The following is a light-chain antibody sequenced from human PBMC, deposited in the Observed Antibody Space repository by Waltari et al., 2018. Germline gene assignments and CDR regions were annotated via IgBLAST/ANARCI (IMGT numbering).Light chain of an antibody. Sequence: IVLTQSPGTLSLSPGERATLSCRDSQSVNTYLAWYQQKPGQAPRLLIYGAYTRAAGIPDRFSGSGSGTDFSLTISRLEAEDFAVYYCQHHVRLPATFGQGTKVEIK. CDR2: GAY. CDR1: QSVNTY. CDR3: QHHVRLPAT. J-gene: IGKJ1*01. V-gene: IGKV3-20*01.